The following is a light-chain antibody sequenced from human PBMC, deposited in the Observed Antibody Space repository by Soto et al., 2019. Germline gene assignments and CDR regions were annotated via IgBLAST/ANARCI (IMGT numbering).Light chain of an antibody. Sequence: QSVLTQSPSVSGAAGQRVTISCTGSSSNIGAGYDVHWYQHLPGTAPKLLIYGNTNRPSGVPDRFSGSKSGTSASLAITGLQAEDEGHYYCQSYDKRLTAYVFGTGTKVTVL. V-gene: IGLV1-40*01. CDR3: QSYDKRLTAYV. J-gene: IGLJ1*01. CDR2: GNT. CDR1: SSNIGAGYD.